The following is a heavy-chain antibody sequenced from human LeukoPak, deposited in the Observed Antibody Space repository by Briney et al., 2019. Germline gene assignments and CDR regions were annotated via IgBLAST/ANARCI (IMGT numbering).Heavy chain of an antibody. V-gene: IGHV4-59*01. CDR2: IYYSGST. J-gene: IGHJ4*02. D-gene: IGHD5-18*01. Sequence: PSETLSLTCTVSGGSINSYYWSWIRQPPGKRPEWIGYIYYSGSTSYNPSLKSRVTISVDTSKSQFTLTVNSVTAADTAVYYCARTLHTGMIDYWGQGTLVSVSS. CDR3: ARTLHTGMIDY. CDR1: GGSINSYY.